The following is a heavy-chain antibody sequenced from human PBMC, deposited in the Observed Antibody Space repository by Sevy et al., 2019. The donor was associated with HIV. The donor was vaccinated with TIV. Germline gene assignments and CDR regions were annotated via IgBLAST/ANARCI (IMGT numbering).Heavy chain of an antibody. CDR3: TSGGINFGL. D-gene: IGHD3-10*01. V-gene: IGHV3-23*01. CDR2: ISRSGSNT. J-gene: IGHJ2*01. Sequence: GGSLRLSCAGSGFTFSAYAMSWVRQAPGKGLEWVSAISRSGSNTYYADSVKGRFIISRDNSQNMLFLQMSSLRAEDTALDYCTSGGINFGLWGRGTLVPVSS. CDR1: GFTFSAYA.